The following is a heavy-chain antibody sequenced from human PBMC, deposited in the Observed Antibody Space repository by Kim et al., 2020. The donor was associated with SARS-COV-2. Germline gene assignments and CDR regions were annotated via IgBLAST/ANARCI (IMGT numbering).Heavy chain of an antibody. J-gene: IGHJ6*03. CDR3: ARMDYFYYYYMDV. CDR1: GDTFNTYG. Sequence: ASVKVSCKASGDTFNTYGITWVRQAPGQGLEWMGWINVYSNNTYYEEKFQGRVTMTTDTSTSTAYMELRSLRPADTAVYYCARMDYFYYYYMDVWGKGTTVTVSS. V-gene: IGHV1-18*01. CDR2: INVYSNNT.